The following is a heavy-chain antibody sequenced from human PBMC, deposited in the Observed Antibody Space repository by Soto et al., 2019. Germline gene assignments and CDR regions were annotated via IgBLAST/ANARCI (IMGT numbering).Heavy chain of an antibody. CDR3: AAWGLSDIVVVVAAEPDAFDI. Sequence: SVKVSCKASGFTFTSSAVQWVRQARGQRLEWIGWIVVGSGNTNYAQKFQERVTITRDMSTSTAYMELSSLRSEDTAVYYCAAWGLSDIVVVVAAEPDAFDIWGQGTMVTVS. V-gene: IGHV1-58*01. CDR1: GFTFTSSA. D-gene: IGHD2-15*01. J-gene: IGHJ3*02. CDR2: IVVGSGNT.